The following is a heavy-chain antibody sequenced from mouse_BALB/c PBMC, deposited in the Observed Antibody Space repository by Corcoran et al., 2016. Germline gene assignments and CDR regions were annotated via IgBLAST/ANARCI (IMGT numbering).Heavy chain of an antibody. CDR2: ISYDGSN. V-gene: IGHV3-6*02. CDR3: ARDGSSGAY. J-gene: IGHJ3*01. Sequence: DVQLQESGPGLVKPSQSLSLTCSVTGYSITSGYYWNWIRQFPGNKLEWMGYISYDGSNNYNPSLKNRISITRDTSKNQFFLKLNSVTTEDTATYYCARDGSSGAYWGQGTLVTVSA. CDR1: GYSITSGYY. D-gene: IGHD1-1*01.